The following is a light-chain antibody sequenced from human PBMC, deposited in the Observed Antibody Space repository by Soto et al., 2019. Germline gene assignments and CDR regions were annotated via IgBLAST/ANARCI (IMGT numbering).Light chain of an antibody. V-gene: IGLV2-14*01. CDR1: SSDVGGYNY. CDR2: DVS. J-gene: IGLJ3*02. Sequence: QSALTQPASVSGSPGQSITISCTGTSSDVGGYNYVSWYQQHPGKAPKLMIYDVSNRPSGVSNRFSGSKSGNTASLTISGLQAEDEAASYCSSYTSSRTLFGGGTKVTVL. CDR3: SSYTSSRTL.